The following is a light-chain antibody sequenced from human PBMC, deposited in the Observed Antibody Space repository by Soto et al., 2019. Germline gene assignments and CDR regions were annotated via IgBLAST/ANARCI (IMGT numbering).Light chain of an antibody. V-gene: IGLV2-14*03. CDR1: NNDIGTYDY. CDR3: SSFTSDRIYV. CDR2: GVT. J-gene: IGLJ1*01. Sequence: QSVLTQPTSVSGSPGQSITISCTGNNNDIGTYDYVSWYQQHPGRAPRLLIYGVTTRPSGISDRFPASKSGLTASLTISGLQPEDEADYYCSSFTSDRIYVFGPGTRSPS.